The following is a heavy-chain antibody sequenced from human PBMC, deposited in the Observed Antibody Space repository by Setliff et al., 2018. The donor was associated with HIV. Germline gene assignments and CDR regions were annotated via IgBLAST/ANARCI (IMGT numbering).Heavy chain of an antibody. V-gene: IGHV1-69*05. CDR3: VRGVQSPPHYSYYYVDV. CDR1: GGSFTSYT. J-gene: IGHJ6*03. D-gene: IGHD3-3*01. CDR2: IIPIFGTT. Sequence: ASVKVSCKASGGSFTSYTFSWVRQAPGQGLEWMGGIIPIFGTTNYAQKFQGRVTITTDESTTTAYMELTSLRFDDTAMYYCVRGVQSPPHYSYYYVDVWGEGTMVTVSS.